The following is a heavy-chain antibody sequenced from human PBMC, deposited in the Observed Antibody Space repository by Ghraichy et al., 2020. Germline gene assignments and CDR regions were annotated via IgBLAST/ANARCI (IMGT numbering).Heavy chain of an antibody. J-gene: IGHJ4*02. Sequence: SETLSLTCTVSGGSISSDYWSWIRQPPGKGLEWIGYIYYSGSTNYNPSLTSRVTISVDTSKNQFSLNLSSVTAADTAVYYCVGVAYSSGWYEIYYWGQGTLVTVSS. V-gene: IGHV4-59*08. CDR3: VGVAYSSGWYEIYY. CDR2: IYYSGST. D-gene: IGHD6-19*01. CDR1: GGSISSDY.